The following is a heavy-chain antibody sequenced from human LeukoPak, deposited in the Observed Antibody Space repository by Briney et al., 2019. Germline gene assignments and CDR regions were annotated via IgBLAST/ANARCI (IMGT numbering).Heavy chain of an antibody. CDR2: FDPEDGET. J-gene: IGHJ4*02. CDR3: ATDLMGGGYSGYDLIDY. V-gene: IGHV1-24*01. CDR1: GYTLTELS. D-gene: IGHD5-12*01. Sequence: ASVKVSFKVSGYTLTELSMHWVRQAPGKGLEWMGGFDPEDGETIYAQKFQGRVTMTEDTSTDTAYMELSSLRSEDTAVYYCATDLMGGGYSGYDLIDYWGQGTLVTVSS.